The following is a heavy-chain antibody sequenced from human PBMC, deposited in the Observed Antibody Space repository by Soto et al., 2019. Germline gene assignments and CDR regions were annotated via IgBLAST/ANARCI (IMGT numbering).Heavy chain of an antibody. CDR3: TKDSYSTMIVVRFDY. CDR1: GGTFSSYT. Sequence: SVKVSCKASGGTFSSYTISWVRQAPGQGLEWMGRIIPILGIANYAQKFQGRVTITADKSTSTAYMELNSLKTEDTGIYYCTKDSYSTMIVVRFDYWGHGTLVTVSS. V-gene: IGHV1-69*04. J-gene: IGHJ4*01. CDR2: IIPILGIA. D-gene: IGHD3-22*01.